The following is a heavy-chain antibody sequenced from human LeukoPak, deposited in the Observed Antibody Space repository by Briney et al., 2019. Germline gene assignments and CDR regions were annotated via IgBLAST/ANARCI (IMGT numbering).Heavy chain of an antibody. J-gene: IGHJ3*02. Sequence: GGSLRLSCAASGFTFSSYSMNWVRQAPGKGLEWVSSISSSSSYIYYADSVKGRFTISRDNAKNSLYLQMNSLRAEDTAVYYCARDLLSTYYYGSGSTDAFDIWGQGTMVTVSP. D-gene: IGHD3-10*01. CDR1: GFTFSSYS. V-gene: IGHV3-21*01. CDR3: ARDLLSTYYYGSGSTDAFDI. CDR2: ISSSSSYI.